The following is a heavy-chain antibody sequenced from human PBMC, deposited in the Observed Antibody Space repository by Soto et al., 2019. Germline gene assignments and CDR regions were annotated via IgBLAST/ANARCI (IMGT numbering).Heavy chain of an antibody. D-gene: IGHD3-3*01. J-gene: IGHJ4*02. CDR2: INPGGGST. Sequence: QVQLVQSGAEVKKPGASVKVSCKASGYTFTNYHIHWVRQAPGQGLEWIGKINPGGGSTSYAQKSQGRVPVTRDTSTSTVYMELSSLRSEDTAVYYCVRNSYFFGSDYWGQGTLVTVSS. CDR1: GYTFTNYH. V-gene: IGHV1-46*03. CDR3: VRNSYFFGSDY.